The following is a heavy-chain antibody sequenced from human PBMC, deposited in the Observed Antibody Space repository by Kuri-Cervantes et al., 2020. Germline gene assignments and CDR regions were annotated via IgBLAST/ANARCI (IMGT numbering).Heavy chain of an antibody. V-gene: IGHV1-46*01. CDR3: ERGGYSYGYPIFLFDY. Sequence: ASVKVSCKASGYTFTSYYMHWVRQAPGQGLEWMGIINPSGGSTSYAQKFQGRVTMTRDTSTSTVYMELSSLRSEDTAVYYCERGGYSYGYPIFLFDYWGQGTLVTVSS. CDR2: INPSGGST. D-gene: IGHD5-18*01. CDR1: GYTFTSYY. J-gene: IGHJ4*02.